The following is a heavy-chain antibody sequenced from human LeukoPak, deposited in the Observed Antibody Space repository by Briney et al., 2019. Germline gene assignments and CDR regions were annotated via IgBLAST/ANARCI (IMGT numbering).Heavy chain of an antibody. CDR2: ISSSGSTI. CDR1: GFTFSSYE. V-gene: IGHV3-48*03. D-gene: IGHD3-10*01. CDR3: AKVANYYYGSESYYFFEH. J-gene: IGHJ4*02. Sequence: GGSLRLSCAASGFTFSSYEMNWVRQAPGKGLEWVSYISSSGSTIYYADSVKGRFTISRDNAKNSLYLQMSSLRVEDTAVYYCAKVANYYYGSESYYFFEHWGQGTPVTASS.